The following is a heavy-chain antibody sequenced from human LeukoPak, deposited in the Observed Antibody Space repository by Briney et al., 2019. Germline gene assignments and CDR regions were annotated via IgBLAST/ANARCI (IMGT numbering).Heavy chain of an antibody. D-gene: IGHD4-23*01. CDR1: GGSISSSSYY. CDR3: ASGTPQGGNSELIDY. J-gene: IGHJ4*02. Sequence: SETLSLTCTVSGGSISSSSYYWGWIRQPPGKGLEWIGSIYYSGSTYYNPSLKSRVTISVDASKNQFSLKLSSVTAADTAVYYCASGTPQGGNSELIDYWGQGTLVTVSS. CDR2: IYYSGST. V-gene: IGHV4-39*07.